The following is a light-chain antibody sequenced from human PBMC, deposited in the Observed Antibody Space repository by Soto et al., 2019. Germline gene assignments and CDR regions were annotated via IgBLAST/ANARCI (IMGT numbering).Light chain of an antibody. Sequence: QSVLTQPRSVSGSPGQSVTISCTGTSSDVGGYNFVSWYQHHPGKAPKLIIYNVIQRPSGVPDRFSASKSDNTASLTISGLQAEDEADYYCCSYAGSYTYVFGTGTKVTDL. CDR2: NVI. CDR1: SSDVGGYNF. CDR3: CSYAGSYTYV. V-gene: IGLV2-11*01. J-gene: IGLJ1*01.